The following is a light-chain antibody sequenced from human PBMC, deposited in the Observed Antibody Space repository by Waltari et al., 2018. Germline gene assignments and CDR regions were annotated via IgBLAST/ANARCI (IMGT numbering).Light chain of an antibody. CDR2: GAS. CDR3: QQANSFPTT. V-gene: IGKV1-12*01. J-gene: IGKJ3*01. CDR1: QDVRTW. Sequence: IQMTQSPSSVSASVGDRVTITCRAGQDVRTWLAWYQQKPGKAPKLLIYGASSLQSGGPSRFSGSGSGTEFTLTIRSLQPEDFGTYYCQQANSFPTTFGPGTRVDIK.